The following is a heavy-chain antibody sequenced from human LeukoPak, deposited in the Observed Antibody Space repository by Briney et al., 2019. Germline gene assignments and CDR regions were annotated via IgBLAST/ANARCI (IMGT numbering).Heavy chain of an antibody. CDR2: IWYDGSNK. CDR3: AREFSSSGLWADYYYYGMDV. CDR1: GFTLRSYG. D-gene: IGHD3-22*01. V-gene: IGHV3-33*08. J-gene: IGHJ6*02. Sequence: QPGGSLRLSCAASGFTLRSYGMHWVRQAPGKGLEWVAVIWYDGSNKYYADSVKGRFTISRDNSKNTLYLQMNSLRAEDTAAYYCAREFSSSGLWADYYYYGMDVWGQGTTVTVSS.